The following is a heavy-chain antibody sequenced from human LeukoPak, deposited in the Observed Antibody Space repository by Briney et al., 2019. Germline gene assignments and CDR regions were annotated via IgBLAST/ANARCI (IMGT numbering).Heavy chain of an antibody. D-gene: IGHD3-22*01. V-gene: IGHV3-74*01. Sequence: GGSLRLSCAASGFTFSSYWMHWVRQAPGKGLVWASRINSDGSDTSYAGSVKGRFTISRDNAKNTLYLQISSLRAEDTALYYCARDLRYYYDSSGYPDYWGQGTLVTVSS. J-gene: IGHJ4*02. CDR1: GFTFSSYW. CDR3: ARDLRYYYDSSGYPDY. CDR2: INSDGSDT.